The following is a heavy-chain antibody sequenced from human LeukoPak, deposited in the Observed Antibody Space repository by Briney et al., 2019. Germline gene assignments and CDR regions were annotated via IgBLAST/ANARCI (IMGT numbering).Heavy chain of an antibody. CDR1: GFTFGDYA. J-gene: IGHJ4*02. Sequence: PGGSLRLSCTTSGFTFGDYAMTWVRQAPGKGLEWVGFIRSKTYGGTTEFAASVKGRFTISRDDSKSIAYLQMNSLKTEDTAVYYCTRTVYYYGSGSYSAPSLFDYWGQGTLVTVSS. CDR2: IRSKTYGGTT. V-gene: IGHV3-49*04. CDR3: TRTVYYYGSGSYSAPSLFDY. D-gene: IGHD3-10*01.